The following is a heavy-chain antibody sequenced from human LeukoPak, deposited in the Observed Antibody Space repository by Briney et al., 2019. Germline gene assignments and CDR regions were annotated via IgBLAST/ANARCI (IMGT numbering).Heavy chain of an antibody. D-gene: IGHD4-17*01. Sequence: KPTETLSLTCAVYGGSFSGYYWSWIRQPPGKGLEWIGEINHSGSTNYNPSLKSRVTISVDTSKNQFSLKLSSVTAADTAVYYCARGLRTTFNYWGQGTLVTVSS. V-gene: IGHV4-34*01. J-gene: IGHJ4*02. CDR1: GGSFSGYY. CDR3: ARGLRTTFNY. CDR2: INHSGST.